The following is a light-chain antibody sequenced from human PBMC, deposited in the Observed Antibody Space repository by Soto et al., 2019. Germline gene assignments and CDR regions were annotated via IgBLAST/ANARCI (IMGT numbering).Light chain of an antibody. J-gene: IGLJ1*01. CDR3: QSYDSSLIVSKG. CDR2: ANS. CDR1: SSNLGAGYD. Sequence: QSVLTQPPSASGSPGQSVTISCSGSSSNLGAGYDVQWYRQFPGTAPTLLIYANSVRPSGVPDRFSGSKSGTSASLAITGLQAEDEADYYCQSYDSSLIVSKGFGTGTKVTVL. V-gene: IGLV1-40*01.